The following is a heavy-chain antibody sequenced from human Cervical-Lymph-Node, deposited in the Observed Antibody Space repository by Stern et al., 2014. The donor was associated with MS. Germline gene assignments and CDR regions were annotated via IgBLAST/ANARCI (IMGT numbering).Heavy chain of an antibody. CDR3: ARGSDWYPLDY. CDR1: GFAFSTYG. J-gene: IGHJ4*02. V-gene: IGHV3-30*03. Sequence: VQLEESGGGVVQPGRALRLSCSPSGFAFSTYGMHLVRQAPGQGLEWWALISFDGAKTYYAVSVKGRFTISRDNPKNTLYLQMKSLRGEDTAVYYCARGSDWYPLDYWGQGTLVTVSS. CDR2: ISFDGAKT. D-gene: IGHD6-19*01.